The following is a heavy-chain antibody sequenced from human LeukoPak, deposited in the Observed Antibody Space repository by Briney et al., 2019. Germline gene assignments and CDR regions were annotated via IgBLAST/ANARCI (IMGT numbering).Heavy chain of an antibody. Sequence: GGSLRLSCAASGFTFSTYSMNWVRQAPGKGLEWVSYISSSSNTIYYADSMKGRFTISRDNAKNSLYLQMNSLRVEDTAVYYCASRYCSGTSCYAFDYWGQGTLVTVSS. CDR2: ISSSSNTI. V-gene: IGHV3-48*01. D-gene: IGHD2-2*01. CDR1: GFTFSTYS. J-gene: IGHJ4*02. CDR3: ASRYCSGTSCYAFDY.